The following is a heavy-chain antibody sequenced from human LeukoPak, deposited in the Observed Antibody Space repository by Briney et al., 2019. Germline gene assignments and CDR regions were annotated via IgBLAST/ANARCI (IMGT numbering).Heavy chain of an antibody. CDR2: ISSSGSTI. V-gene: IGHV3-11*01. CDR1: GFTFSDYY. D-gene: IGHD3-16*01. J-gene: IGHJ4*02. Sequence: PGGSLRLSCAASGFTFSDYYMSWIRQAPGKGLEWVSYISSSGSTIYYADSVKGRFTISRDNAKNSLYLQMNSLRAEDTAVYYCARDYPQGYDYVWGSFTDYWGQGIRVTVSS. CDR3: ARDYPQGYDYVWGSFTDY.